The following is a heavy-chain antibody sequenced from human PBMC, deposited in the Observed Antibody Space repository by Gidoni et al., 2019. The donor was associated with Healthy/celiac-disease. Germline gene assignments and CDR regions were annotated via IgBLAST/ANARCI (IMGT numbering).Heavy chain of an antibody. CDR1: GFTFSSYS. J-gene: IGHJ4*02. V-gene: IGHV3-48*02. D-gene: IGHD2-15*01. CDR3: ARDRNIVVVAANDY. CDR2: SSSSSSTI. Sequence: EVQLVESGGGLVQPGGSLRLSCAASGFTFSSYSMNWVRQTPGKGLEWVSYSSSSSSTIYYADSVKGRFTISRDNAKNSLYLQMNSLRDEDTAVYYCARDRNIVVVAANDYWGQGTLVTVSS.